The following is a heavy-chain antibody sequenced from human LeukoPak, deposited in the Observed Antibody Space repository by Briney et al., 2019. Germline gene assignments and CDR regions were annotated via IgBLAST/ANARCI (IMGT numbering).Heavy chain of an antibody. V-gene: IGHV1-46*01. Sequence: SVKVSCKASGYTFTRYYMHWVRQAPGQGLEWMGIINPSGGITSYAQKFQGRVTMTRDTSTSTVYMEMSSLRSEDTAVYYCARDHEYYYGSGSYYPGGCDYWGQGTTVTVSS. J-gene: IGHJ4*03. D-gene: IGHD3-10*01. CDR2: INPSGGIT. CDR1: GYTFTRYY. CDR3: ARDHEYYYGSGSYYPGGCDY.